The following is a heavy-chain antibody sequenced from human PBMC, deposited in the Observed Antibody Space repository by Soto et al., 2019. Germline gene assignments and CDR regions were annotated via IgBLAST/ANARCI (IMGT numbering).Heavy chain of an antibody. V-gene: IGHV1-46*01. CDR1: GYTFTSYY. CDR3: ARGYVVVPAASWFDP. J-gene: IGHJ5*02. D-gene: IGHD2-2*01. CDR2: INPSGGST. Sequence: GASVKVSCKASGYTFTSYYMHWVRQAPGQGLEWMGIINPSGGSTSYAQKFQGRVTMTRDTSTSTVYMELSSLRSEDTAVYYCARGYVVVPAASWFDPWGQGTLVTVSS.